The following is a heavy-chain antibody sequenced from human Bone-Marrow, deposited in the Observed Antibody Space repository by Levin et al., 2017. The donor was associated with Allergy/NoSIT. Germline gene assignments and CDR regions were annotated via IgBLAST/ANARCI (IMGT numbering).Heavy chain of an antibody. D-gene: IGHD3-10*01. CDR2: INHSGST. Sequence: SETLSLTCAVYGGSFSGYYWSWIRQPPGKGLEWIGEINHSGSTNYNPSLKSRVTISVDTSKNQFSLKLSSVTAADTAVYYCARVTSITMVRGVEFDYWGQGTLVTVSS. V-gene: IGHV4-34*01. J-gene: IGHJ4*02. CDR1: GGSFSGYY. CDR3: ARVTSITMVRGVEFDY.